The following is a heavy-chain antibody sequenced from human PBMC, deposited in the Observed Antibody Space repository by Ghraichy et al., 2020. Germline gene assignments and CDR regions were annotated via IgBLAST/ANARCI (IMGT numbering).Heavy chain of an antibody. CDR3: ARDSGWAFDI. V-gene: IGHV3-48*01. D-gene: IGHD3-10*01. J-gene: IGHJ3*02. CDR1: GFTFSSYS. Sequence: ETLSLTCAASGFTFSSYSMNWVRQAPGKGLEWVSYIRASSSPTYYADSVQGRFTISRDNAKNSLYLQMSSLRAEDTAVYYCARDSGWAFDIWGQGTMVTVSS. CDR2: IRASSSPT.